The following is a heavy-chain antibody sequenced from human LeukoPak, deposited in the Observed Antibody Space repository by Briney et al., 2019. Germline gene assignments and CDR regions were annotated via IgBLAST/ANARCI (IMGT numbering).Heavy chain of an antibody. V-gene: IGHV4-61*02. CDR2: IYTSGST. D-gene: IGHD6-13*01. CDR3: VRGLAAAGRGDY. J-gene: IGHJ4*02. CDR1: GGSINSGSYY. Sequence: PSETLSLTCTVSGGSINSGSYYWSWIRQPAGKGLEWIGRIYTSGSTKYNPSLKSRVTISLDTSKNQFSLKLSSVTAADTAVYYCVRGLAAAGRGDYWGQGTLVTVSS.